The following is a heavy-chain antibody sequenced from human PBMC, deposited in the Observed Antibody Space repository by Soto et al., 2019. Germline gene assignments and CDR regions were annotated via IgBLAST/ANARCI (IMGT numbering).Heavy chain of an antibody. CDR1: GFTLSSYD. CDR2: IGTAGDT. V-gene: IGHV3-13*04. D-gene: IGHD1-26*01. Sequence: EVQLVESGGGLVQPGGSLRLSCAASGFTLSSYDMHWVRQATGKGLEWVSGIGTAGDTYYPGSVKGRVTISRENAKNSVYRQMNSLRAGDTAVYYCARGRGADLDYWGQGTLVTVSS. CDR3: ARGRGADLDY. J-gene: IGHJ4*02.